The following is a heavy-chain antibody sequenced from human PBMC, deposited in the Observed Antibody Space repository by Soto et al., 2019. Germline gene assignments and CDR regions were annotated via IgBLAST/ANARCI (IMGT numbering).Heavy chain of an antibody. Sequence: EVQLLESGGALVQPGGSLRLSCAASGFTFSSYAMSWVRQAPGKGLEWVSSISGSGGGTYYADSVKGRFTISRDNSKNTLFLQMNSRRAEDTAVYYCAKDKVDIIVIPAAYYFDFWGQGTLVTVSS. J-gene: IGHJ4*02. CDR3: AKDKVDIIVIPAAYYFDF. D-gene: IGHD2-2*03. V-gene: IGHV3-23*01. CDR1: GFTFSSYA. CDR2: ISGSGGGT.